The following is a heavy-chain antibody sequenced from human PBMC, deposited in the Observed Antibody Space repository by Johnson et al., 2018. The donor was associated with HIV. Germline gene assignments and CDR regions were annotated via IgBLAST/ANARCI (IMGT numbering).Heavy chain of an antibody. CDR3: AKAPYGSGIRPGAFDI. Sequence: QVQLVESGGGVVQPGRSLRLSCAASGLTFSSYGMHWVRQAPGKGLAWVAVISYDGSKKYYAGSVKGRFTISRDNSKTTLYLQMNSLRAEDTAVYYCAKAPYGSGIRPGAFDIWGQGTMVTVSS. CDR2: ISYDGSKK. D-gene: IGHD3-10*01. CDR1: GLTFSSYG. J-gene: IGHJ3*02. V-gene: IGHV3-30*18.